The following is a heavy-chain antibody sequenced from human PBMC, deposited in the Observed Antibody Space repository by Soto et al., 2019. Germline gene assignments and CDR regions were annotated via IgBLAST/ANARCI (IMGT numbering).Heavy chain of an antibody. CDR1: GYTFTSYD. D-gene: IGHD3-22*01. CDR3: ARGLRPRYYYDSSGYSPIDY. V-gene: IGHV1-8*01. CDR2: MNPNSGNT. Sequence: GASVKVSCKASGYTFTSYDINWVRQATGQGLEWMGWMNPNSGNTGYAQKFQGRVTMTRNTSISTAYMELSSLRSEDTAVYYCARGLRPRYYYDSSGYSPIDYWGQGTLVTV. J-gene: IGHJ4*02.